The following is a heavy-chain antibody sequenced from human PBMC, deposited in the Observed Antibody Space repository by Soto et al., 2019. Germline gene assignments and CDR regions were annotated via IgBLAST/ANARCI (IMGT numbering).Heavy chain of an antibody. CDR1: GYTFTSYG. D-gene: IGHD2-2*01. Sequence: ASVKVSCKASGYTFTSYGISWVRQAPGQGLEWMGWISAYNGNTNYAQKLQGRVTMTTDTSTSTAYMELRSLRSDDTAVYYCAREGFQYFCSSTSCPHMDVWGKGTTVTVSS. CDR2: ISAYNGNT. V-gene: IGHV1-18*01. J-gene: IGHJ6*03. CDR3: AREGFQYFCSSTSCPHMDV.